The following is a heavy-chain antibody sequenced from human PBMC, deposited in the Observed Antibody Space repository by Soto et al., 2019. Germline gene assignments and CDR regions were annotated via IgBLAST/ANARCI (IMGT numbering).Heavy chain of an antibody. CDR3: AREGINNYNEYYFDS. D-gene: IGHD4-4*01. CDR2: ISGSGNYT. Sequence: EVQLVESGGGLVKPGGSLRLSCAASGFTFGSYSMNWVRQAPGKGLEWVSSISGSGNYTHYADFLRGRFTISRDNAKTSLYLQMNSLRAEDTAVYYCAREGINNYNEYYFDSWGQGTVVTVSS. CDR1: GFTFGSYS. V-gene: IGHV3-21*01. J-gene: IGHJ4*02.